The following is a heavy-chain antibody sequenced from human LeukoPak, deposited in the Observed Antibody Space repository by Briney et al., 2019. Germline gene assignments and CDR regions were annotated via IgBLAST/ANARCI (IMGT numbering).Heavy chain of an antibody. Sequence: GGSLRLSYAASGFTFSSYAMSWVRQAPGKGLEWVSAISGSGGSTYYADSVKGRFTISRDNSKNTLYLQMNSLRAEDTAVYYCAKGTPSSGYLYGMDVWGQGTTVTVSS. D-gene: IGHD3-22*01. CDR1: GFTFSSYA. CDR2: ISGSGGST. CDR3: AKGTPSSGYLYGMDV. J-gene: IGHJ6*02. V-gene: IGHV3-23*01.